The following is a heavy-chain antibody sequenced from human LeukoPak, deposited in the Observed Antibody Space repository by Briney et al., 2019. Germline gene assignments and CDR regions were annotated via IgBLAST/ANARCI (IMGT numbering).Heavy chain of an antibody. V-gene: IGHV1-69*05. D-gene: IGHD3-22*01. CDR2: IIPIFGTA. CDR1: GGTFSSYA. Sequence: GASVKVSCKASGGTFSSYAISWVRRAPGQGLEWMGGIIPIFGTANYAQKFQGRVTITTDESTSTAYMELSSLRSEDTAVYYCASPTAYYYDSSGFDIWGQGTMVTVSS. J-gene: IGHJ3*02. CDR3: ASPTAYYYDSSGFDI.